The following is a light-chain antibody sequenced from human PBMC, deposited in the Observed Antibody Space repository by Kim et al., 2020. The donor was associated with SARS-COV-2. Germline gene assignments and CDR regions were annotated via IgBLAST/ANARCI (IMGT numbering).Light chain of an antibody. V-gene: IGKV6-21*01. J-gene: IGKJ4*01. CDR1: QSIGSS. CDR2: YAS. CDR3: QQESRLPPN. Sequence: EIVLTQSPDFQSVTPKEKVTITCRASQSIGSSLHWYQQKPDQSPKLLIKYASQSFSGVPSRFSGSGSGTDFTLTIHSLEAGGASTFYCQQESRLPPNFGGGNQVEIK.